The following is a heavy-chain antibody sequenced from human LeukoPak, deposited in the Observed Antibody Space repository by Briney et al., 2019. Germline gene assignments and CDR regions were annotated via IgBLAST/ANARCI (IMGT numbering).Heavy chain of an antibody. CDR2: IIPILGIA. J-gene: IGHJ4*02. CDR3: ARPGSGPYYFNY. V-gene: IGHV1-69*04. D-gene: IGHD3-10*01. CDR1: GGTFSSYA. Sequence: ASVKVSCKASGGTFSSYAISWVRQAPGQGLEWMGRIIPILGIANYAQKFQGRVTITADKSTSTAYMELSSLRSEDTAVYYCARPGSGPYYFNYWGQGTLVTVSS.